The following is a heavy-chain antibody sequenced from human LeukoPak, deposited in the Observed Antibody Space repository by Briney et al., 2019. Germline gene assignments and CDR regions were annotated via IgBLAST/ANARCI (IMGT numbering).Heavy chain of an antibody. Sequence: SETLSLTCTVSLDSTTSNFWSWVRQPPGKGLEWRGEIHRSGSPNYNPSLQSRVTISIDRSRNQIALELSSVTAADTAVYYCAREILGGFNPGAYWGQGTLVTVSS. V-gene: IGHV4-4*02. D-gene: IGHD1-14*01. CDR3: AREILGGFNPGAY. CDR1: LDSTTSNF. J-gene: IGHJ4*02. CDR2: IHRSGSP.